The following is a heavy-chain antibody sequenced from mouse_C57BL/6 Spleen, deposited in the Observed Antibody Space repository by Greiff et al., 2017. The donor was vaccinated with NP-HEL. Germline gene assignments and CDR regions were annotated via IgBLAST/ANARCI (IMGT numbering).Heavy chain of an antibody. J-gene: IGHJ1*03. CDR1: GYSITSGYY. Sequence: DVQLQESGPGLVKPSQSLSLTCSVTGYSITSGYYWYWIRQFPGNKLEWMGYISYDGSNNYNPSLKNRISITRDTSKNQFFLKLNSVTTEDTATYYCARDVITTGYFDVWGTGTTVTVSS. CDR2: ISYDGSN. CDR3: ARDVITTGYFDV. V-gene: IGHV3-6*01. D-gene: IGHD1-1*01.